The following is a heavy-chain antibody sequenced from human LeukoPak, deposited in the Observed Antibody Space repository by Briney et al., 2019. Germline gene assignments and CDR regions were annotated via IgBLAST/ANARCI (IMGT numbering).Heavy chain of an antibody. Sequence: SETLSLTCTVSGGSISSYYWSWIRQPPGKGLEWIGYIYYSGSTNYNPSLKSRVTISVDTSKNQFSLKLSSVTAADTAVYYCARSPYYDRDGYQFDNWGQGTLVTVSS. CDR1: GGSISSYY. CDR2: IYYSGST. V-gene: IGHV4-59*08. J-gene: IGHJ4*02. D-gene: IGHD3-22*01. CDR3: ARSPYYDRDGYQFDN.